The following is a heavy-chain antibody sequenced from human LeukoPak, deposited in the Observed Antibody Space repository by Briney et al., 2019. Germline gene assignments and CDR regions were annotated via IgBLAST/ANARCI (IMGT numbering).Heavy chain of an antibody. J-gene: IGHJ4*02. CDR1: GYTFTSYG. CDR2: ISTYNGNT. D-gene: IGHD3-9*01. CDR3: ARAPYYDILTGYLYFDY. V-gene: IGHV1-18*01. Sequence: ASVTVSCKASGYTFTSYGISWVRQAPGQGLEWMGWISTYNGNTNYAQKLQGRVTMTTDTSTSTAYMELRSLRSDDTAVYYCARAPYYDILTGYLYFDYLGRASLLTVSS.